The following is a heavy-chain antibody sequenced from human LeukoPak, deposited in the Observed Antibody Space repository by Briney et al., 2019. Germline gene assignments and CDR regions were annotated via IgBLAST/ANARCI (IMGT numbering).Heavy chain of an antibody. V-gene: IGHV1-46*01. CDR1: GYTFTSYY. D-gene: IGHD3-16*02. CDR3: ARARPTGGYYDYVWGSYRYGDFDY. CDR2: INPSGGST. J-gene: IGHJ4*02. Sequence: GASVKVSCKASGYTFTSYYMHWVRQAPGQGLEWMGIINPSGGSTSYAQKFQGRVTMTRDTSTSTVYMELSSLRSEDTAVYYCARARPTGGYYDYVWGSYRYGDFDYWGQGTLVTVSS.